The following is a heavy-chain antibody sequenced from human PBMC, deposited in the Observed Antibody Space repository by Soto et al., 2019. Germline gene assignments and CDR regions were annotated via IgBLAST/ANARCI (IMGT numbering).Heavy chain of an antibody. CDR3: ARVSAGGTRWFDS. CDR1: GGSISTGVWY. D-gene: IGHD6-13*01. J-gene: IGHJ5*01. V-gene: IGHV4-31*03. Sequence: QVQLQESGPGLVKPSQTLSLTCSVSGGSISTGVWYWSWVREHPGKSLEWIGDIYYRGTTSYNPSLGSRVTSSRDTSKNQVSLKVNSVTAADTAVYYCARVSAGGTRWFDSWGQGIRVTVSS. CDR2: IYYRGTT.